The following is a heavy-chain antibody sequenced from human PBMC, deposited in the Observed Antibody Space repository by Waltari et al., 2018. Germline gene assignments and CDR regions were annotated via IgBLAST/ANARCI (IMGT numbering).Heavy chain of an antibody. CDR2: ISSSGSTI. D-gene: IGHD3-22*01. V-gene: IGHV3-48*03. CDR3: ARVRYYDSSGYYDY. CDR1: GFTFSSYE. Sequence: EVQLVESGGGLVQPGGSLRLSCAASGFTFSSYEMNWVRQAPGKGLEWVSYISSSGSTIYYADSVKGRFTISRDNAKNSLYLQMNSLRAEDTAVYYCARVRYYDSSGYYDYWGQGTLVTVSS. J-gene: IGHJ4*02.